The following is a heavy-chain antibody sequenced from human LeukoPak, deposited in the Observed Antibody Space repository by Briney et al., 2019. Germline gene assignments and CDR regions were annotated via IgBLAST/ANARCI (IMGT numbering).Heavy chain of an antibody. CDR1: GYTFTAFH. CDR3: ARGEVDTSGWDCFHF. J-gene: IGHJ4*02. D-gene: IGHD6-19*01. V-gene: IGHV1-2*02. Sequence: GASVKVSCKASGYTFTAFHMHWVRRAPGQGLEWMGWINPNTGATTYPQKFQGRVTMTTDTSISTAYMELSSLRFDDTAFYYCARGEVDTSGWDCFHFWGQGALVTVSS. CDR2: INPNTGAT.